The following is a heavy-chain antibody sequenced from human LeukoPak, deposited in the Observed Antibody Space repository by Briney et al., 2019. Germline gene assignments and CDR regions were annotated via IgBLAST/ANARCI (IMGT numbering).Heavy chain of an antibody. Sequence: ASVKVSFKASGYTFTVYYMHWVRHAPGQGLEWMGWINPNSGGTNYAQKFQGRVTMTRDTSISTAYMELSRLRSDDTAVYYCARDYSNYEGGFDPWGQGTLVTVSS. V-gene: IGHV1-2*02. D-gene: IGHD4-11*01. J-gene: IGHJ5*02. CDR3: ARDYSNYEGGFDP. CDR1: GYTFTVYY. CDR2: INPNSGGT.